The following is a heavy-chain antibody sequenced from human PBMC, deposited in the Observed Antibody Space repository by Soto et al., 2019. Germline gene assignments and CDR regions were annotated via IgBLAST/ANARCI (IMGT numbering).Heavy chain of an antibody. Sequence: GGSLRLSCAASGFTFSSYSMNWVRQAPGKGLEWVSSISSSSSYIYYADSVKGRFTISRDNAKNSLYLQMNSLRVEDTAVYYCAREKSGYDLFDYWGQGTLVTVSS. D-gene: IGHD5-12*01. CDR2: ISSSSSYI. CDR1: GFTFSSYS. V-gene: IGHV3-21*01. CDR3: AREKSGYDLFDY. J-gene: IGHJ4*02.